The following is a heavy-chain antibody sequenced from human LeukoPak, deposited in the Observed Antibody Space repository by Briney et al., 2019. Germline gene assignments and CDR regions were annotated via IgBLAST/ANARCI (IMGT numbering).Heavy chain of an antibody. D-gene: IGHD6-6*01. Sequence: ASVKVLCKASGYTFSSYFMHWVRQATGQGLEWMGIINPTGGSTTYAQKFQRRVTMTRDTSTSTVYMELSSLRSDDTAVYYCARTAARRFDYWGQGTLVTVSS. V-gene: IGHV1-46*01. CDR1: GYTFSSYF. CDR2: INPTGGST. CDR3: ARTAARRFDY. J-gene: IGHJ4*02.